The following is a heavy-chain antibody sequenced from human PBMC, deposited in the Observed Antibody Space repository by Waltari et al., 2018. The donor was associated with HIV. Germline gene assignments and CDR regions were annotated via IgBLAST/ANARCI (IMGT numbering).Heavy chain of an antibody. Sequence: EVLLVESGGGLVQPGGSLRLSCGTSGFILSSYWMSWVRQAPGQGLEWLANIKPDGSETYYVDSVKGRFTISRDNAKNSVYLQMDSLRVEDTALYFCARDMGSQYYYYGMDVWGQGTMVSVS. J-gene: IGHJ6*02. CDR3: ARDMGSQYYYYGMDV. D-gene: IGHD3-10*01. CDR2: IKPDGSET. CDR1: GFILSSYW. V-gene: IGHV3-7*01.